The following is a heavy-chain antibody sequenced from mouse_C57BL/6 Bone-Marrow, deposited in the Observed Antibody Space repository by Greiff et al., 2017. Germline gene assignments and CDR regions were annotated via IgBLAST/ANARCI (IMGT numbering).Heavy chain of an antibody. Sequence: QVQLQQSGAELARPGASVKMSCKASGYTFTSYTMHWVKQRPGQGLEWIGYINPSSGYTKYNQKFKDQSTLTANKSSSTAYIQLRSLTSQDSAVYYWERLYDDDSNACFAYWGQGTLVTVSA. J-gene: IGHJ3*01. V-gene: IGHV1-4*01. CDR3: ERLYDDDSNACFAY. CDR1: GYTFTSYT. CDR2: INPSSGYT. D-gene: IGHD2-4*01.